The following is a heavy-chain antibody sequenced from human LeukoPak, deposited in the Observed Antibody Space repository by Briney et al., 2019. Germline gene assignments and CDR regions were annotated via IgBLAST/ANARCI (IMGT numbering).Heavy chain of an antibody. J-gene: IGHJ6*02. CDR1: GGSFSGYY. Sequence: TLSLTCXXXGGSFSGYYWSWIRQPPGKGLEWIGEINHSGSTNYNPSLKSRVTISVDTSKNQFSLKLSSVTAADTAVYYCARARGKYYYYGMDVWGQGTTVTVSS. CDR3: ARARGKYYYYGMDV. CDR2: INHSGST. V-gene: IGHV4-34*01.